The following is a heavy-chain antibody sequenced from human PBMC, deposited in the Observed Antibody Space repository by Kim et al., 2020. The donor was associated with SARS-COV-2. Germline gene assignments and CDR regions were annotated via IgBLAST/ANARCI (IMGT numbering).Heavy chain of an antibody. CDR3: ATHQGFCRASGCYTYFDS. J-gene: IGHJ5*01. CDR1: GGSISTPSRY. D-gene: IGHD2-15*01. Sequence: SETLSLTCTVSGGSISTPSRYWGWLRQPPGKGLEWIGCVSSSGSTFYNPSLRGRVTISGDTSNNQVSLKVNSVTAADTALYHCATHQGFCRASGCYTYFDSWGHGTLVTVS. CDR2: VSSSGST. V-gene: IGHV4-39*01.